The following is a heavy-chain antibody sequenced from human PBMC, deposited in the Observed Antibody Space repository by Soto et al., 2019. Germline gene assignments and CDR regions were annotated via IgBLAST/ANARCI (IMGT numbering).Heavy chain of an antibody. CDR3: VREWGTAKGPFFDY. J-gene: IGHJ4*02. Sequence: SETLSLTCTVSGGSISSYYWSWIRQPPGKGLEWIGYIYYSGSTNYNPSLKSRVTISVDTSKNQFSLKLSSVTAADTAVYYCVREWGTAKGPFFDYWSQGTLVIVSS. D-gene: IGHD5-18*01. CDR1: GGSISSYY. CDR2: IYYSGST. V-gene: IGHV4-59*01.